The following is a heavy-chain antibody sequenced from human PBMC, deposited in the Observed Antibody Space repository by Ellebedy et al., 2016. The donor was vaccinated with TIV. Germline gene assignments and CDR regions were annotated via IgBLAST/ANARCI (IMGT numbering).Heavy chain of an antibody. CDR2: ISGSGGST. CDR3: ANSDYYGSGSSDQGLGDY. Sequence: GESLKISXAASGFTFSSYAMSWVRQAPGKGLEWVSAISGSGGSTYYADSVKGRFTIFRDNSKNTLYLQMNSLRAEDTAVYYCANSDYYGSGSSDQGLGDYWGQGTLVTVSS. J-gene: IGHJ4*02. D-gene: IGHD3-10*01. V-gene: IGHV3-23*01. CDR1: GFTFSSYA.